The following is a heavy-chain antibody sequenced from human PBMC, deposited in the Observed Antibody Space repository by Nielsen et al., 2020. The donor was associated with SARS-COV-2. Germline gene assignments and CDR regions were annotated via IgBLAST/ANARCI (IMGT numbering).Heavy chain of an antibody. J-gene: IGHJ6*02. D-gene: IGHD3-3*01. CDR2: ISSSSSYT. Sequence: WIRQPPGKGLEWVSYISSSSSYTNYADSVKGRFTISRDNSKNTLYLQMNSLRAEDTAVYYCARDRYDFWSGYYLHYYYGMDVWGQGTTVTVSS. CDR3: ARDRYDFWSGYYLHYYYGMDV. V-gene: IGHV3-11*06.